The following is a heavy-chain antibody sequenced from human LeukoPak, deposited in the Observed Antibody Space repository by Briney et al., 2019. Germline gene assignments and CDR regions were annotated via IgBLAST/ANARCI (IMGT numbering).Heavy chain of an antibody. D-gene: IGHD3-10*01. Sequence: GGSLRLSCAASGFTFNSHAMSWARQAPGKGLEWVSGISGSGSRTYHADSVKGRFTISRDNSKNTLYLQMNSLRAEDTAVYYCAKGGSGSYYNLGYWGQGTLVTVSS. J-gene: IGHJ4*02. CDR1: GFTFNSHA. CDR3: AKGGSGSYYNLGY. V-gene: IGHV3-23*01. CDR2: ISGSGSRT.